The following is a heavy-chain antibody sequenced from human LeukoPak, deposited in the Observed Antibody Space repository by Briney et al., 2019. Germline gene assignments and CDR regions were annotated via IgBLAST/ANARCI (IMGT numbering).Heavy chain of an antibody. CDR1: GFTFSTYY. V-gene: IGHV3-21*01. CDR3: ASGFSSSPYFDY. D-gene: IGHD6-6*01. CDR2: ITGSSSYI. J-gene: IGHJ4*02. Sequence: GGSLRLSCAASGFTFSTYYMNWVRQAPGKGLEWVSFITGSSSYIYYTGSVKGRFTISRDNAKNSLFLQMNSLRDEDTAVYYCASGFSSSPYFDYWGQGTPVTVSS.